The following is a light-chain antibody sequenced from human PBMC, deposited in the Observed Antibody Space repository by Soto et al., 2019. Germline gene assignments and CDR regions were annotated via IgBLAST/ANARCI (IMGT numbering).Light chain of an antibody. CDR3: SSYAGSNIFV. CDR1: SSDVGAYNY. J-gene: IGLJ1*01. V-gene: IGLV2-8*01. Sequence: QSALTQPPSASGSPGQSVAISCTGASSDVGAYNYVSWYQQHPGKAPKLMIYEVTKRPSGVPDRFSGSKSGNTASLTVSGLQADDEADYYCSSYAGSNIFVFGSGTKV. CDR2: EVT.